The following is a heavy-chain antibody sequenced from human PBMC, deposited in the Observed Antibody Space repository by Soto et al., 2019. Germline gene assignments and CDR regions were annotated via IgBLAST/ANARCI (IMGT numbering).Heavy chain of an antibody. D-gene: IGHD2-15*01. Sequence: ASVKVSCKASGGTFSSYTISWVRQAPGQGLEWMGRIIPILGIANYAQKFQGRVTITADKSTSTAYMELSSLRSEDTAVYYCAREKGYCSGGSCPLTPLFVLVGFDPWGQGTLVTVSS. J-gene: IGHJ5*02. CDR2: IIPILGIA. V-gene: IGHV1-69*04. CDR1: GGTFSSYT. CDR3: AREKGYCSGGSCPLTPLFVLVGFDP.